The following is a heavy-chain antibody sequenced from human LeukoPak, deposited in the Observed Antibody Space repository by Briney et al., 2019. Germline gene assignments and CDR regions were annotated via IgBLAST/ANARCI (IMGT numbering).Heavy chain of an antibody. CDR3: ARDGYCSGGSCLQAKYYYYYGMDV. CDR2: IIPIFGIA. J-gene: IGHJ6*02. V-gene: IGHV1-69*04. D-gene: IGHD2-15*01. CDR1: GGTFSSYA. Sequence: SVKVSCKVSGGTFSSYAISWVRQAPGQGLEWMGRIIPIFGIANYAQKFQGRVTITADKSTSTAYMELSSLRSEDTAVYYCARDGYCSGGSCLQAKYYYYYGMDVWGQGTTVTVSS.